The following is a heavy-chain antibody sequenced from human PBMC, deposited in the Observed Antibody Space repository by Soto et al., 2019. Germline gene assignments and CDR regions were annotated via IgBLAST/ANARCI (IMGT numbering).Heavy chain of an antibody. CDR1: GFTFSSYS. CDR2: ISSSSSYI. CDR3: TTLTMILVHLDY. J-gene: IGHJ4*02. Sequence: GVSLRLSCAASGFTFSSYSMNWVRQAPGKGLEWVSSISSSSSYIYYADSVKGRFTISRDNAKNTLYLQMNSLKTEDTAVYYCTTLTMILVHLDYWGPGTLVTVSS. D-gene: IGHD3-22*01. V-gene: IGHV3-21*03.